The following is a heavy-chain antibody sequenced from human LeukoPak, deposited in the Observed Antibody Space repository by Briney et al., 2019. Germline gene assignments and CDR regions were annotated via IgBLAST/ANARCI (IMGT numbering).Heavy chain of an antibody. CDR1: GFTFSSYA. V-gene: IGHV4-59*08. J-gene: IGHJ3*01. CDR3: ARHKSVSYDAFDL. D-gene: IGHD3-10*01. Sequence: GSLRLSCAASGFTFSSYAMSWIRQPPGRGLEWIGYVFYSGGTLYNPSLESRVTMSVGTSKSQFSLELTSVTAADTAVYYCARHKSVSYDAFDLWGRGTMVTVSS. CDR2: VFYSGGT.